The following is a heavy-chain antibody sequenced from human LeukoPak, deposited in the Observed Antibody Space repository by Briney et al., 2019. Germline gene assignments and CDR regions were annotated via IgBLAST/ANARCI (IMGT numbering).Heavy chain of an antibody. Sequence: ASVKVSCKTSGYSFTDYYMHWVRQAPGQGLEWMGWINPNSGGTSSAQKFQGRVTMTRDTSITTVYMEVGWLTSGDTAIYYCARADRLDGGPYLIGPWGQGTLVTVSS. V-gene: IGHV1-2*02. CDR1: GYSFTDYY. J-gene: IGHJ5*02. CDR3: ARADRLDGGPYLIGP. D-gene: IGHD2-21*01. CDR2: INPNSGGT.